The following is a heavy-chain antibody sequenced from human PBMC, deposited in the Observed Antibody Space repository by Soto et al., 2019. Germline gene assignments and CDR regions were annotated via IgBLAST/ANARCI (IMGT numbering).Heavy chain of an antibody. V-gene: IGHV3-7*03. CDR1: GFIFSDYW. CDR2: MSPDGSAQ. J-gene: IGHJ4*02. CDR3: ARNALR. Sequence: DVHLVESGGGLVQPGGSLRLSCVGSGFIFSDYWMSWVRQAPGQGLEWVANMSPDGSAQSYAHSVNGRFPISRDNAGNSLFLQMNSLRAEDTAVYYCARNALRGGQGTLVTVSS.